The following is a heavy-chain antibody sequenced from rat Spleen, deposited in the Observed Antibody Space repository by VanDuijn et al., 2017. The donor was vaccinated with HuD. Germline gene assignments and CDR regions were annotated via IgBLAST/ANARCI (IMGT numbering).Heavy chain of an antibody. D-gene: IGHD1-4*01. Sequence: EVQLVESGGGLVQPGRSLKLSCAASGFTFSNYGMAWVCQAPGRGLEWVASITNAAGKVYYPDSVKGRFTISRDTAQNTLYLQMNGPRSEDTATYYCARHYDYPDYFDYWGQGVMVTVSS. CDR2: ITNAAGKV. J-gene: IGHJ2*01. CDR1: GFTFSNYG. V-gene: IGHV5S13*01. CDR3: ARHYDYPDYFDY.